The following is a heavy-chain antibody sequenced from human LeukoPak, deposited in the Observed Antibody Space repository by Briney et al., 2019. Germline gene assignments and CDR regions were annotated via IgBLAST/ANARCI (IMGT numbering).Heavy chain of an antibody. CDR1: GGSISSGDYY. J-gene: IGHJ3*02. Sequence: KPSQTLSLTCTVSGGSISSGDYYWSWIRQPPGKGLEWIGYIYYSGSTYYNPSLKSRVTISVDTSKNQFSLKLSSVTAADTAVYYCARDGPYCSGGSCYWMDDAFDIWGQGTMVTVSS. D-gene: IGHD2-15*01. CDR3: ARDGPYCSGGSCYWMDDAFDI. CDR2: IYYSGST. V-gene: IGHV4-30-4*01.